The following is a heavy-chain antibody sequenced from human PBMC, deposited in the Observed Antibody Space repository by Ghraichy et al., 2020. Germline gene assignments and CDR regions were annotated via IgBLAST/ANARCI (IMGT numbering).Heavy chain of an antibody. Sequence: GESLNISCAASGFTFSSYAMSWVRQAPGKGLEWVSAISGSGGSTYYADSVKGRFTISRDNSKNTLYLQMNSLRAEDTAVYHCAKDGAVASHYGMDVWGQGTTVTVSS. V-gene: IGHV3-23*01. CDR3: AKDGAVASHYGMDV. J-gene: IGHJ6*02. CDR1: GFTFSSYA. CDR2: ISGSGGST. D-gene: IGHD2-15*01.